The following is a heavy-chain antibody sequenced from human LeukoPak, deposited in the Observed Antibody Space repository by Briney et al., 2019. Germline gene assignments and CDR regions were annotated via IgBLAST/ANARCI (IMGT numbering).Heavy chain of an antibody. D-gene: IGHD1-1*01. Sequence: TSETLSLTCTVSGGSISPYYWIWTRQPAEKGLEWIGRVSSSGTTNYNPSLKSRVTLSVDTSKNQFSLKLSSVTAADTAVYYCARWPTTQGTFDFWGQGTMVTVSS. V-gene: IGHV4-4*07. J-gene: IGHJ3*01. CDR3: ARWPTTQGTFDF. CDR2: VSSSGTT. CDR1: GGSISPYY.